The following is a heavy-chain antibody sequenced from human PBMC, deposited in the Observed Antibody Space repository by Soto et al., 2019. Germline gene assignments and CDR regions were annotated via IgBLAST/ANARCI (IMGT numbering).Heavy chain of an antibody. CDR2: IKYSGTT. CDR3: ASHRTFWPFDY. D-gene: IGHD2-8*01. J-gene: IGHJ4*02. Sequence: PSETLSLTCTVSGGSISSSRCHWGWIRQPPGKGLEWIASIKYSGTTFYNPSLKSRVTLSVDTSKNQFALRLRSVTAADTSVYYCASHRTFWPFDYWGQGTVVTVSS. V-gene: IGHV4-39*01. CDR1: GGSISSSRCH.